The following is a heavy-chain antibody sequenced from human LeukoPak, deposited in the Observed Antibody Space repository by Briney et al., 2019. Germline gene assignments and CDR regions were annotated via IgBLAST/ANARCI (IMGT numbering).Heavy chain of an antibody. J-gene: IGHJ5*02. CDR3: AREVYSSSWTYNWFDP. D-gene: IGHD6-13*01. CDR1: TFTFSRYA. V-gene: IGHV3-23*01. Sequence: PGGSLRLSCAASTFTFSRYAMAWVRQAPGKGLEWVSAISPTGASTYYADSVKGRFTISRDNSKNTLSLEMNSLRAEDTAVYYCAREVYSSSWTYNWFDPWGQGTLVTVSS. CDR2: ISPTGAST.